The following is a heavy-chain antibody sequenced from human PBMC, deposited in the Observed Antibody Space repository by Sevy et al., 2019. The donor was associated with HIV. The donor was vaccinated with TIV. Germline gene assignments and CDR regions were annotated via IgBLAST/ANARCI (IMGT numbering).Heavy chain of an antibody. Sequence: GGSLRLSCAASGFIFSSYSMNWVRQAPGKGLEWILYISTGSTTIYYADSVKGRFTVSRDNARSSLFLQMNSLRDEDTAVYYCAIDPRDGGDYWGQGTLVTVSS. CDR1: GFIFSSYS. D-gene: IGHD3-16*01. CDR2: ISTGSTTI. CDR3: AIDPRDGGDY. V-gene: IGHV3-48*02. J-gene: IGHJ4*02.